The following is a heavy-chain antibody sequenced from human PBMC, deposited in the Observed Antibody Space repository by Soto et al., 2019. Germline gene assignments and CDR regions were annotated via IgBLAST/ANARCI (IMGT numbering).Heavy chain of an antibody. CDR3: ARGGYSRGYHY. CDR2: TTASNTHT. V-gene: IGHV1-18*01. Sequence: QVQLLQSGTEVKEPGASVTVSCKASGYTFTSLDISWVRQAPGQGLEWVGWTTASNTHTNYAQKLQGRVTTTTDTSTTTDYFELRGLGSDDTAIYYCARGGYSRGYHYWGQGTLVIVSS. J-gene: IGHJ4*02. D-gene: IGHD3-22*01. CDR1: GYTFTSLD.